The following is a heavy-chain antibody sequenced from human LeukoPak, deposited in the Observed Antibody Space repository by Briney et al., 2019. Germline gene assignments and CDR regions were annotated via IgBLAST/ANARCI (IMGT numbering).Heavy chain of an antibody. J-gene: IGHJ4*02. V-gene: IGHV4-59*08. CDR1: GGSISSYY. CDR2: IYYSGST. Sequence: SETLSLTCTVSGGSISSYYWSWIRQPPGKGLEWIGYIYYSGSTNYNPSLKSRVTISVDTSKNQFSLKLSSVTAADTAVYYCARGGHCTSTGCSGYFDYWGQGTLVTVSS. D-gene: IGHD2-2*01. CDR3: ARGGHCTSTGCSGYFDY.